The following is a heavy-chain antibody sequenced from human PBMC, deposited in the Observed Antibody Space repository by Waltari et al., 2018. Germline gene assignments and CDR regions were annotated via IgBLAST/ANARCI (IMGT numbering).Heavy chain of an antibody. CDR1: GYSISSGYY. V-gene: IGHV4-38-2*02. J-gene: IGHJ6*03. D-gene: IGHD5-18*01. CDR2: IYHSGST. Sequence: QVQLQESGPGLVKPSETLSLTCAVSGYSISSGYYWGWIRQPPGKGMGWSGSIYHSGSTSYNPPLKSRVTISVDTSNNQFSLKRSSVTAAATAVYYCARDWDGLTAMAAGYMDVWGKGTTVTVSS. CDR3: ARDWDGLTAMAAGYMDV.